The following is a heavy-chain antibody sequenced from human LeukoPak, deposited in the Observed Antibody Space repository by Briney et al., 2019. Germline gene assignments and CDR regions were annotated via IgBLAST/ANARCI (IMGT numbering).Heavy chain of an antibody. CDR3: SKGVDSSGYYYANPYFDY. Sequence: RGSLRLSCAASRCTFSRYDLRLLRLDPAAGMEGASADSGSGGSTYYADYVKGRFTISRDNSKNKLYLQLNSVIAEDTGVYYGSKGVDSSGYYYANPYFDYWGEGTLVAVSS. J-gene: IGHJ4*02. CDR1: RCTFSRYD. D-gene: IGHD3-22*01. V-gene: IGHV3-23*01. CDR2: DSGSGGST.